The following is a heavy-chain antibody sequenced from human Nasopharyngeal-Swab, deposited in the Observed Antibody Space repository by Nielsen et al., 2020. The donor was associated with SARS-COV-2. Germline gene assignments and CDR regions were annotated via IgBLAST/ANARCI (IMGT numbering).Heavy chain of an antibody. V-gene: IGHV1-69*13. CDR1: GDTFNNNA. D-gene: IGHD3-22*01. CDR3: ARESLPSYYDDSRGCAGYAFDI. Sequence: SVKVSCKASGDTFNNNAISWVRQAPGQGLEWMGGIIPIYGTTNRAQKFQGRLTITADDTTNTAYMELSSLRSEDTAVYYCARESLPSYYDDSRGCAGYAFDIWGQGTMVTVSS. CDR2: IIPIYGTT. J-gene: IGHJ3*02.